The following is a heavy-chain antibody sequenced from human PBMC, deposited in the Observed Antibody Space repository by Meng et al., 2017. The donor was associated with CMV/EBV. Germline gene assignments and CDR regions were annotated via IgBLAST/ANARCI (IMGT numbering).Heavy chain of an antibody. V-gene: IGHV3-48*04. CDR1: GFTFSSYS. CDR2: ISSSSSTI. J-gene: IGHJ6*02. Sequence: ESLKISCAASGFTFSSYSMNWVRQAPGKGLEWVSYISSSSSTIYYADSVKGRFTISRDNAKNSLYLQMNSLRAEDTAVYYCARDDYDFWSGYYYGYYYYYGMDVWGQGTTVTVSS. D-gene: IGHD3-3*01. CDR3: ARDDYDFWSGYYYGYYYYYGMDV.